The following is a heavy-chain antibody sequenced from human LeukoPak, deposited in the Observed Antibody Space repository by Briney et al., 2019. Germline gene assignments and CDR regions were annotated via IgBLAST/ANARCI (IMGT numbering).Heavy chain of an antibody. D-gene: IGHD6-13*01. CDR2: ITGSGKNT. CDR1: GFIFSSYS. CDR3: AKAASSSWPSYQYGMDV. J-gene: IGHJ6*02. V-gene: IGHV3-23*01. Sequence: GGSLRLSCAASGFIFSSYSMSWVRQAPGKGLEWVSDITGSGKNTYYADSVMGRFTISKDNSKNTVYLQMNDLRVDDTAVYYCAKAASSSWPSYQYGMDVWGQGTTVTVSS.